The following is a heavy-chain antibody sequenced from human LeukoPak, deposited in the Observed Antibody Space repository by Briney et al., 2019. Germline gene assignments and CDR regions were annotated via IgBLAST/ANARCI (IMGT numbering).Heavy chain of an antibody. CDR1: GFTFSSYE. CDR3: ARGPRGYHNT. Sequence: PGGSLRPSCAASGFTFSSYEMNWVRQAPGKGLEWVSLIYSGGSTYYADSVKGRFTISRDNSKNTLYLQMNSLRAEDTAVYYCARGPRGYHNTGGQGTLVTVSS. V-gene: IGHV3-66*01. J-gene: IGHJ4*02. D-gene: IGHD5-12*01. CDR2: IYSGGST.